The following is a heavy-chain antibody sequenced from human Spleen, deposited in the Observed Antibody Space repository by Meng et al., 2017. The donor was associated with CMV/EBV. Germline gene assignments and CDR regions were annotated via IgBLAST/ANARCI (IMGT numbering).Heavy chain of an antibody. D-gene: IGHD2-15*01. CDR2: VSHSGSA. J-gene: IGHJ4*02. Sequence: CFVSGGSITASYDYWSWVRQPPGKGLEWIGEVSHSGSAKYIPSLKSRVTISIDNTKNHFSLQLTSVTAADTGVYFCARSVGWWSLDYWGQGALVTVSS. CDR3: ARSVGWWSLDY. V-gene: IGHV4-4*01. CDR1: GGSITASYDY.